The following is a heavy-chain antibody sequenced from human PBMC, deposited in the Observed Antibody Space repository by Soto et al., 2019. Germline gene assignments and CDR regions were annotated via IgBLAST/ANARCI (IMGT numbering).Heavy chain of an antibody. V-gene: IGHV3-23*01. Sequence: PGGSLRLSCAASGFTFSSYAMSWVRQAPGKGLEWVSAISGSGGSTYYADSVKGRFTISRDNSKNTLYLQMNSLKTEDTAVYYCVRASILSRPAMDVWGQGTTVTVSS. J-gene: IGHJ6*02. CDR2: ISGSGGST. CDR1: GFTFSSYA. D-gene: IGHD6-6*01. CDR3: VRASILSRPAMDV.